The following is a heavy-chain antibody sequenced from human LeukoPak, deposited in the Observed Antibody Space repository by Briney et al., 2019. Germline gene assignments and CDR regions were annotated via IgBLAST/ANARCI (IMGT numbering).Heavy chain of an antibody. CDR1: GFTFSSYA. CDR2: ISGSGGST. Sequence: GGSLRLSCAASGFTFSSYAMSWVRQAPGKGLEWVSAISGSGGSTYYADSVKGRFTISRDNSKNTLYLQMNSLRAEDTAVYYCAKATIMAVAGIGGIYFDYWGQGTLVTVSS. D-gene: IGHD6-19*01. CDR3: AKATIMAVAGIGGIYFDY. V-gene: IGHV3-23*01. J-gene: IGHJ4*02.